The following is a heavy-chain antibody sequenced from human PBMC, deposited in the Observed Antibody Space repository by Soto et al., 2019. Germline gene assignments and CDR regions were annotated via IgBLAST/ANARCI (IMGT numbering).Heavy chain of an antibody. CDR3: ARGPPIYYDSSGYYSYFDY. D-gene: IGHD3-22*01. J-gene: IGHJ4*02. V-gene: IGHV1-2*04. CDR1: GYTFTGYY. CDR2: INPNSGGT. Sequence: ASVKVSCKAPGYTFTGYYMHWVRQAPGQGLEWMGWINPNSGGTNYAQKFQGWVTMTRDTSISTAYMELSRLRSDDTAVYYCARGPPIYYDSSGYYSYFDYWGQGTLVTVSS.